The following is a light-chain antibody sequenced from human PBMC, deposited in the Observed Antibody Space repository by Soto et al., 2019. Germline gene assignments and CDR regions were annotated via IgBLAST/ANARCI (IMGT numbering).Light chain of an antibody. J-gene: IGKJ4*01. V-gene: IGKV1-39*01. CDR3: QQGSFTLT. CDR2: AAS. Sequence: DIQMTQSPSSLSASVGDRVTITCRASQSISTYLNCYQQKLGKAPKLLISAASSLQGGVPSRFSGSGSGTDFTLTISSLQPEDFATYYCQQGSFTLTFGGGTKVDIK. CDR1: QSISTY.